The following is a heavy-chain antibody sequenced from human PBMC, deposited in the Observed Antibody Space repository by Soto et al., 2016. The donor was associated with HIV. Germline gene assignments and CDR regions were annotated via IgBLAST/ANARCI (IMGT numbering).Heavy chain of an antibody. CDR3: AREILARSVVPVAGVFDP. CDR2: INWNGGST. V-gene: IGHV3-20*04. CDR1: GFTFDDYG. J-gene: IGHJ5*02. D-gene: IGHD2-2*01. Sequence: EVQLVESGGGVVWPGGSLRLSCAASGFTFDDYGMNWVRQAPGKGLEWVSGINWNGGSTGYADSVKGRFTISRDNAKNSLYLQMNSLRTEDTALYYCAREILARSVVPVAGVFDPWGQGTLVTVSS.